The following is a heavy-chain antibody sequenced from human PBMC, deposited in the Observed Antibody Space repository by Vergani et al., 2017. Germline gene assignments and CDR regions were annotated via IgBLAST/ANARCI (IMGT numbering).Heavy chain of an antibody. V-gene: IGHV3-21*01. J-gene: IGHJ3*01. CDR2: ISGNNGDV. CDR1: GFTFSHYS. CDR3: VRDGRVSRT. Sequence: EVQLVESGGGLVQPGGSLRLSCAASGFTFSHYSMNWVRQAPGKGLEWVSSISGNNGDVYYADSVKGRFTISRDNAKNSLYLDMSSLRAEDTAVYYCVRDGRVSRTWGQGTLVAVSS.